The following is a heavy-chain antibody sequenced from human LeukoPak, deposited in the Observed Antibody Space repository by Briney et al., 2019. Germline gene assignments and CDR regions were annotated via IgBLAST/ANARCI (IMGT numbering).Heavy chain of an antibody. CDR2: INPSGGST. V-gene: IGHV1-46*01. J-gene: IGHJ4*02. CDR1: GYTFTRYY. CDR3: ASGAEAGFDY. Sequence: ASVNVSCKASGYTFTRYYMHWVRQAPGQGLEWMGIINPSGGSTSYAQKFQGRVTMTRDTFTSTVYMELSSLRSEDTAVYYCASGAEAGFDYWGQATLVTVSS.